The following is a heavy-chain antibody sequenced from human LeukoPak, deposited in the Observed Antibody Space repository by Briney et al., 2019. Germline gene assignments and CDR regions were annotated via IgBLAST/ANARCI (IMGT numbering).Heavy chain of an antibody. CDR1: GGSFSGYY. V-gene: IGHV4-34*01. J-gene: IGHJ3*02. Sequence: SETLSPTCAVYGGSFSGYYWSWIRQPPGKGLEWIGEINHSGSTNYNPSLKSRVTISVDTSKNQFSLKLSSVTAADTAVYYCARLGYDSSGYYYVAAFDIWGQGTMVTVSS. D-gene: IGHD3-22*01. CDR2: INHSGST. CDR3: ARLGYDSSGYYYVAAFDI.